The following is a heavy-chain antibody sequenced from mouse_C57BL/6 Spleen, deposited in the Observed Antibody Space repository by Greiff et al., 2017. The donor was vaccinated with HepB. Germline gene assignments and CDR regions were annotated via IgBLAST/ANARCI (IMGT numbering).Heavy chain of an antibody. Sequence: QVQLKQSGAELVRPGTSVKVSCKASGYAFTNYLIEWVKQRPGQGLEWIGVINPGSGGTNYNGKFKGKATLTADKSSSTAYMQLSSLTSEDSAVYFCARYNDGYFDYWGQGTTLTVSS. D-gene: IGHD2-3*01. CDR2: INPGSGGT. J-gene: IGHJ2*01. CDR3: ARYNDGYFDY. V-gene: IGHV1-54*01. CDR1: GYAFTNYL.